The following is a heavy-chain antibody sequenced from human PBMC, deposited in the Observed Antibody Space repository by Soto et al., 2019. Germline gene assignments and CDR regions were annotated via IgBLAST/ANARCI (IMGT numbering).Heavy chain of an antibody. CDR1: GFTFSSCA. CDR2: ISYDGSNK. V-gene: IGHV3-30-3*01. J-gene: IGHJ4*02. CDR3: ARGTRVVEMATINY. Sequence: GGSLRLSCAASGFTFSSCAMHWVRQAPGKGLEWVAVISYDGSNKYYADSVKGRFTISRDNSKNTLYLQMNSLRAEDTAVYYCARGTRVVEMATINYWGQGTLVTVSS. D-gene: IGHD5-12*01.